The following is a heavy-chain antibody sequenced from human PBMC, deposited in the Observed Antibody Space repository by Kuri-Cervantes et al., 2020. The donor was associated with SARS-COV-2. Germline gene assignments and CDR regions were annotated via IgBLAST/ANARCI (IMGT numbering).Heavy chain of an antibody. J-gene: IGHJ5*02. CDR2: INFNGYNT. CDR1: GFIFSDYG. D-gene: IGHD1-26*01. CDR3: TKDVGPTFDWFDP. V-gene: IGHV3-23*01. Sequence: GESLKISCSASGFIFSDYGMNWVRHLPGKGLEWVSTINFNGYNTHYSDSVRGRFTISRDNSRNILYLEMNSLRAEDTAIYYCTKDVGPTFDWFDPWGQGTQVTVSS.